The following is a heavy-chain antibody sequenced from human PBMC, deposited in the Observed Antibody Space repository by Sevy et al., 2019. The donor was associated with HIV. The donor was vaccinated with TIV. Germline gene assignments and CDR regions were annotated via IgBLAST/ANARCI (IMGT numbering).Heavy chain of an antibody. CDR3: ERDISSGWSATDYYYYGMDV. V-gene: IGHV3-30-3*01. CDR2: ISYDGSNK. D-gene: IGHD6-19*01. J-gene: IGHJ6*02. CDR1: GFTFSSYA. Sequence: GGSLRLSCAASGFTFSSYAMHWVRQAPGKGLEWVAVISYDGSNKYYADSVKGRFTISRDNSKNTLYLQMNSLRAEDTAVYYCERDISSGWSATDYYYYGMDVWGQGTTVTVSS.